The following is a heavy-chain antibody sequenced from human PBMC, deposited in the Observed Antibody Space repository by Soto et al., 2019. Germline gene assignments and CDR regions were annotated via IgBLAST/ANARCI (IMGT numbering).Heavy chain of an antibody. CDR1: GGSISSYY. CDR2: IYYSGST. CDR3: ARSTNYYDSSGYYPFDY. V-gene: IGHV4-59*01. D-gene: IGHD3-22*01. Sequence: SATLSVTCTVSGGSISSYYWSWIRQPPGEGLEWIGYIYYSGSTNYNPSLKSRVTISVDTSKNQFSLKLSSVTAADTAVYYCARSTNYYDSSGYYPFDYWGQGTLVTVSS. J-gene: IGHJ4*02.